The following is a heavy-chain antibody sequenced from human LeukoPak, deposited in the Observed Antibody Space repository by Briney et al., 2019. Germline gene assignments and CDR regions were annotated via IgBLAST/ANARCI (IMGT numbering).Heavy chain of an antibody. J-gene: IGHJ6*03. V-gene: IGHV3-21*04. CDR3: AKELGSPWPYYYYYMDV. Sequence: PGGSLRLSCAASGFTFSSYTMNWVRQAPGKGLEWVSSISSSSSYIYYADSVKGRFTISRDNSKNTLYLQMNSLRAEDAAVYYCAKELGSPWPYYYYYMDVWGKGTTVTISS. CDR2: ISSSSSYI. D-gene: IGHD3-10*01. CDR1: GFTFSSYT.